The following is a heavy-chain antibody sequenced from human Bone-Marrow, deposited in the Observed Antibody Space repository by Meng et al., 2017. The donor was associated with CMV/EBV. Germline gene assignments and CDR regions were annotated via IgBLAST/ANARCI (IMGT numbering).Heavy chain of an antibody. CDR2: IIPIIGTA. CDR3: AMPSPYSSGCLNWFDP. J-gene: IGHJ5*02. V-gene: IGHV1-69*05. D-gene: IGHD3-22*01. CDR1: GGTFSSYA. Sequence: SLKVSCKASGGTFSSYAISGVRQAPGQGLEWMGGIIPIIGTASYAQKFQDRVTITTDESTSTAYMELSSLRSEDTAVYYCAMPSPYSSGCLNWFDPWGQGTLVTVSS.